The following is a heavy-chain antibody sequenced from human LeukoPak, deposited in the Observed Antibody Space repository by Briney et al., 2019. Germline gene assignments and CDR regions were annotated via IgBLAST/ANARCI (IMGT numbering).Heavy chain of an antibody. CDR2: ISYDGSNK. J-gene: IGHJ6*02. CDR1: GFTFSSYG. Sequence: PGGSLRLSCAASGFTFSSYGMHWVRQAPGKGLEWVAVISYDGSNKYYADSVKGRFTISRDNSKNTLYLQMNSLRAEDTAVYYCAKDAGSGACMDVWGQGTTVTVSS. CDR3: AKDAGSGACMDV. D-gene: IGHD3-10*01. V-gene: IGHV3-30*18.